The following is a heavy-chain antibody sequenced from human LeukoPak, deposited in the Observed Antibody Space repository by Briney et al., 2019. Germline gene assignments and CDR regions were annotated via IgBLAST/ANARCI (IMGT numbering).Heavy chain of an antibody. D-gene: IGHD6-13*01. CDR1: GGSFSVYY. J-gene: IGHJ6*02. CDR3: ARDLIAAAGTNGMDV. Sequence: PSETLSLTCAVYGGSFSVYYWSWIRQPPGKGLEWIGEINHSGSTNYNPSLKSRVTISVDTSKNQFSLKLSSVTAADTAVYYCARDLIAAAGTNGMDVWGQGTTVTVSS. CDR2: INHSGST. V-gene: IGHV4-34*01.